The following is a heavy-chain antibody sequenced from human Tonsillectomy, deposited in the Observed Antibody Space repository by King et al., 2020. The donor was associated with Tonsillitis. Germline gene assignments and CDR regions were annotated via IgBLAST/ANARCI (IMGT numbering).Heavy chain of an antibody. CDR2: ISNSGSIF. CDR3: ARYYNSGSYLDY. V-gene: IGHV3-48*03. CDR1: GFTFSRYE. Sequence: VQLVESGGGLVQPGGSLRLSCAASGFTFSRYEMNWVRQAPGKGLEWVSYISNSGSIFQYADTVKGRFTISRDNAKNALYLQMIRLRAEDTAVYYCARYYNSGSYLDYWGQGTLVTVSS. D-gene: IGHD3-10*01. J-gene: IGHJ4*02.